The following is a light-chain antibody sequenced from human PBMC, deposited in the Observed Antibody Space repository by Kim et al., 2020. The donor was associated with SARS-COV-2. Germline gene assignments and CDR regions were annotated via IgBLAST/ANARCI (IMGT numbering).Light chain of an antibody. CDR1: QSVNNNY. J-gene: IGKJ4*01. Sequence: EIVLTQSPGTLSLSPGERATLSCRASQSVNNNYLAWYQQKPGLAPRVLIYGASSRATGIPDRFSGSGSGTDFTLTISRLEPEDFAVYYCQQYGSSPLTFGGGTKVDIK. V-gene: IGKV3-20*01. CDR3: QQYGSSPLT. CDR2: GAS.